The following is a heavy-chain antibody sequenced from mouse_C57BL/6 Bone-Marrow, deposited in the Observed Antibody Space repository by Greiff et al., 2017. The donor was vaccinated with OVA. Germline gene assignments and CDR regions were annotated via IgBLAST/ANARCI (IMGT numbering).Heavy chain of an antibody. CDR1: GYTFTGYW. CDR3: AREGYDYDEGPWFAY. CDR2: ILPGSGST. V-gene: IGHV1-9*01. Sequence: VKLQQSGAELMKPGASVKLSCKATGYTFTGYWIEWVKQRPGHGLEWIGEILPGSGSTNYNEKFKGKATFTADTSSNTAYMQLSSLTTEDSAIYYCAREGYDYDEGPWFAYWGQGTLVTVSA. D-gene: IGHD2-4*01. J-gene: IGHJ3*01.